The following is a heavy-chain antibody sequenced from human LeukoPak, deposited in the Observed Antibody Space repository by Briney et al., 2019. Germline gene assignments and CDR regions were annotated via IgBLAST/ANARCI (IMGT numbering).Heavy chain of an antibody. CDR2: INHSGST. V-gene: IGHV4-34*01. Sequence: SETLSPTCAVYGGSFSGYYWSWIRQPPGKGLEWIGEINHSGSTNYNPSLKSRITISVDTSKNQFSLKLSSVTAADTAVYYCARGPYDYGDYYFDYWGQGTLVTVSS. CDR3: ARGPYDYGDYYFDY. J-gene: IGHJ4*02. D-gene: IGHD4-17*01. CDR1: GGSFSGYY.